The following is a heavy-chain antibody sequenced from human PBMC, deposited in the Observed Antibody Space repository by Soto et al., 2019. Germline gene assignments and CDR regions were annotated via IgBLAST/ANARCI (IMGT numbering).Heavy chain of an antibody. D-gene: IGHD3-10*01. Sequence: GGSLRLSCAASGFTFSSYSMNWVRQAPGKGLEWVSYISSSSSTIYYADSVKGRFTISRDNAKNSLYLQMNSLRAEDTAVYYCARRSSRGIDYWGQGTLVTVSS. CDR3: ARRSSRGIDY. J-gene: IGHJ4*02. V-gene: IGHV3-48*01. CDR1: GFTFSSYS. CDR2: ISSSSSTI.